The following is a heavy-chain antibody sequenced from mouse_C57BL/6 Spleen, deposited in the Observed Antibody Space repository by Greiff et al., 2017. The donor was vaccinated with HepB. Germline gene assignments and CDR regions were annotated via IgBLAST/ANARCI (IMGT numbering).Heavy chain of an antibody. CDR1: GYAFSSSW. D-gene: IGHD2-3*01. CDR2: IYPGDGDT. V-gene: IGHV1-82*01. J-gene: IGHJ4*01. Sequence: QVQLKESGPELVKPGASVKISCKASGYAFSSSWMNWVKQRPGKGLEWIGRIYPGDGDTNYNGKFKGKATLTADKSSSTAYMQLSSLTSEDSAVYFCASLYDGYYLLAMDYWGQGTSVTVSS. CDR3: ASLYDGYYLLAMDY.